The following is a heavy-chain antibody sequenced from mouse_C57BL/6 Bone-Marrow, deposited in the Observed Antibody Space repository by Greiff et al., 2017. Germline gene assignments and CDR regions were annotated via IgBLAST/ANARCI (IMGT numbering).Heavy chain of an antibody. CDR3: ARWMTTVVVPNWGFYAMDY. Sequence: VQLQQPGAELVMPGASVKLSCKASGYTFTSYWMHWVKQRPGQGLEWIGEIDPSDSYTNYNQKFKGKSTLTVDKSSSTAYLQLSSLTSEDSAVYYCARWMTTVVVPNWGFYAMDYWGQGTSVTVSS. CDR2: IDPSDSYT. D-gene: IGHD1-1*01. CDR1: GYTFTSYW. V-gene: IGHV1-69*01. J-gene: IGHJ4*01.